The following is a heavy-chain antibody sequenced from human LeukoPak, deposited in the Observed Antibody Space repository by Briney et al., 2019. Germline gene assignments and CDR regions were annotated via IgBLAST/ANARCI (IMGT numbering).Heavy chain of an antibody. Sequence: GGSLRLSCARSGFTFSSNPLSCVREAPGKGLEWVSAINPSGGNTYYADSVGCRFTISRDNSKSTLYRQVNTLRAEDTAVYYCATTKQARRYFDYWGQGTLVTVSS. J-gene: IGHJ4*02. V-gene: IGHV3-23*01. CDR3: ATTKQARRYFDY. CDR2: INPSGGNT. D-gene: IGHD1-1*01. CDR1: GFTFSSNP.